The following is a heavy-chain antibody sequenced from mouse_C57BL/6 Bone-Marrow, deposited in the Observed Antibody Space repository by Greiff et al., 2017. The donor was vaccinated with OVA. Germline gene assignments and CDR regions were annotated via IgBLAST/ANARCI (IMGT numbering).Heavy chain of an antibody. Sequence: EVQLQQSGAELVRPGASVKLSCTASGFNIKDDYMHWVKQRPEQGLEWIGWIDPENGDTEYAAKVQGKATITADTSSNTAYLQLSSLPSEDTAVYYCTFYSYYFDYWGQGTTLTVSA. V-gene: IGHV14-4*01. CDR2: IDPENGDT. D-gene: IGHD2-1*01. CDR3: TFYSYYFDY. J-gene: IGHJ2*01. CDR1: GFNIKDDY.